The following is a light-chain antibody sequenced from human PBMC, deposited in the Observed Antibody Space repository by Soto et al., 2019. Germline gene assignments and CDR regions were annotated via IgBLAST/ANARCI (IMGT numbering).Light chain of an antibody. J-gene: IGLJ3*02. CDR3: AAWDDSLKGPV. V-gene: IGLV1-44*01. Sequence: QSVLTQPPSASVTPGQRVSISCSGSSSNIGNNTVNWYQQFPETAPRLLIYTTNQRPSGVPDRFSGSKSGTSASLAISGLQSEDEADYYCAAWDDSLKGPVFGGGTKLTVL. CDR2: TTN. CDR1: SSNIGNNT.